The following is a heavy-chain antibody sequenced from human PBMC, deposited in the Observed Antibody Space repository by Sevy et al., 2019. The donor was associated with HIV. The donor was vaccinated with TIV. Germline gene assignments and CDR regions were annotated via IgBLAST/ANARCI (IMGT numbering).Heavy chain of an antibody. CDR2: INYSGIT. CDR1: GASISSSGYY. D-gene: IGHD6-25*01. J-gene: IGHJ4*02. Sequence: SETLSLTCTVSGASISSSGYYWGWIRQPPGKGLEWIASINYSGITFYHPSLKSRVTISADTSKNQFSLRLSSVTAADSSIYFCVGPKLTYTNGWLYLDYWGQGTVVTVSS. CDR3: VGPKLTYTNGWLYLDY. V-gene: IGHV4-39*01.